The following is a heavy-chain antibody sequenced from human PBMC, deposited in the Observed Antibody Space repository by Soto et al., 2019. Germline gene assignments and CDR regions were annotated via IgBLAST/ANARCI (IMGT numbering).Heavy chain of an antibody. CDR1: GYIFTGYY. V-gene: IGHV1-2*02. Sequence: ASVKVSCKASGYIFTGYYMHWVRQAPGQGLEWMGWINPNSGGTNYAQKFQGRVTMTRDTSISTAYMELSRLRSDDTAAYYCARVVPYSSSSELDYWGQGTLVTVSA. D-gene: IGHD6-6*01. J-gene: IGHJ4*02. CDR2: INPNSGGT. CDR3: ARVVPYSSSSELDY.